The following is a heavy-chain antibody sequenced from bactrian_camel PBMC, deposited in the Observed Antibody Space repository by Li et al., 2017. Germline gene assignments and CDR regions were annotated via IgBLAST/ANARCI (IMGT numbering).Heavy chain of an antibody. Sequence: HVQLVESGGGLVQPGGSLRLSCAASDLTFSNYYITWGRQAPGKGLEWVSSIYSDGNNTNYADSVKDRFTISRDNAKNTVYLQLNSLKTDDTAVYYCAYRGTYFEYNYWGQGTQVTVS. CDR3: AYRGTYFEYNY. CDR1: DLTFSNYY. V-gene: IGHV3-2*01. CDR2: IYSDGNNT. D-gene: IGHD7*01. J-gene: IGHJ4*01.